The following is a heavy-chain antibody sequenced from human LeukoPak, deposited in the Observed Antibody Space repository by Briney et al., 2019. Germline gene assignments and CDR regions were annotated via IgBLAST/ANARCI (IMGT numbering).Heavy chain of an antibody. CDR1: GFTFRSYS. CDR3: ATFMTTVTIPDY. Sequence: GGSLRLSCAASGFTFRSYSMNWVRQAPGKRLEWLSSITSSGSHMYYADSVKGRFAISRDNAKSTLYLQMNSLSAEDTAVYYCATFMTTVTIPDYWGQGTLVTVSS. V-gene: IGHV3-21*06. D-gene: IGHD4-17*01. CDR2: ITSSGSHM. J-gene: IGHJ4*02.